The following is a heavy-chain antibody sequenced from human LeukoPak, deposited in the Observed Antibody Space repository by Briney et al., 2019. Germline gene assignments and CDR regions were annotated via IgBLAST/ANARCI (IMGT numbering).Heavy chain of an antibody. D-gene: IGHD3-22*01. CDR3: ARDNSDSSGYFDY. J-gene: IGHJ4*02. CDR1: GGSISSGGYY. CDR2: IYYSGST. Sequence: SQTLSLTCTVSGGSISSGGYYWSWIRQHPGKGLEWIGYIYYSGSTYYNPSLKSRVTISVDTSKNLFSLKLSSVTAADTAVYYCARDNSDSSGYFDYWGQGTLVTVSS. V-gene: IGHV4-31*03.